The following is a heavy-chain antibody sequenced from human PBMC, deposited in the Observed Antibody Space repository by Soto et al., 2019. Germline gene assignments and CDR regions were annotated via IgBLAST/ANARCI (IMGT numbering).Heavy chain of an antibody. V-gene: IGHV4-34*01. CDR1: GGAFRGYY. CDR2: INDSGST. J-gene: IGHJ5*02. D-gene: IGHD2-15*01. Sequence: HVQLQQGGAGLLKPSETLSLTCAVYGGAFRGYYWSWIRQPPGKGLEWLGEINDSGSTNYNPSLNSRITISLDTSKKEISLRLSSVTAADTAVYYCARERGRYCSGESCYPFGPWGQGALVTVSS. CDR3: ARERGRYCSGESCYPFGP.